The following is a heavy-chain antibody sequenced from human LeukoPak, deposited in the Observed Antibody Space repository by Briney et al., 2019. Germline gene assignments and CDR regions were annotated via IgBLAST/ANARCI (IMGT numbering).Heavy chain of an antibody. CDR3: ARVTGGY. V-gene: IGHV4-59*01. J-gene: IGHJ4*02. CDR2: IYYSGST. CDR1: DGSISSYY. D-gene: IGHD1-14*01. Sequence: SETLSLTCTVSDGSISSYYWRWIRQPPGKGLEWIGYIYYSGSTSYNPSLKSRVTISVDTSKNQFSLKLSSVTAADTAVYYCARVTGGYWGQGTLVTVSS.